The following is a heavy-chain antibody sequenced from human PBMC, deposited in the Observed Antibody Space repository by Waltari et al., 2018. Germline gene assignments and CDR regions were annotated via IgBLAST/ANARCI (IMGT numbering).Heavy chain of an antibody. V-gene: IGHV5-51*01. J-gene: IGHJ3*02. CDR1: GYSFTSYW. CDR3: ARLNEGGGAFDI. Sequence: EVQLVESGGDLVQPGGSLRLSCKGSGYSFTSYWIGWVRQMPGKGLEWMGIIYPGDSDTRYSPSFQGQVTISADKSISTAYLQWSSLKASDTAMYYCARLNEGGGAFDIWGQGTMVTVSS. D-gene: IGHD1-1*01. CDR2: IYPGDSDT.